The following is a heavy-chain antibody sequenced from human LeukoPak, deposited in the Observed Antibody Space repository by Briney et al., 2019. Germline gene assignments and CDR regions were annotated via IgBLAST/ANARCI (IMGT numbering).Heavy chain of an antibody. CDR3: ATKGYCSGDNCYSAFDY. CDR1: GGSISSSNW. CDR2: IYHSGST. J-gene: IGHJ4*02. Sequence: RSSETLSLTCAVSGGSISSSNWWSWVRQPPGKGLEWIGEIYHSGSTNYNTSLKSRVTISVDKSKNQFSLKLSSVTAADTAVYYCATKGYCSGDNCYSAFDYWGQGTLVTVSS. V-gene: IGHV4-4*02. D-gene: IGHD2-15*01.